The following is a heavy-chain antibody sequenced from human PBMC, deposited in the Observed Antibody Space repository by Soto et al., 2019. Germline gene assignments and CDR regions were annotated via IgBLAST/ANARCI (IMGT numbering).Heavy chain of an antibody. CDR3: ARGTPDYYDSSGYYSH. CDR2: IYYSGST. V-gene: IGHV4-30-4*01. J-gene: IGHJ4*02. CDR1: GCSISSGDYY. Sequence: TLSLTCTVSGCSISSGDYYWSWIRQPPGKGLEWIGYIYYSGSTYYNPSLKSRVTISVDTSKNQFSLKLSSVTAADTAVYYCARGTPDYYDSSGYYSHWGQGTLVTVSS. D-gene: IGHD3-22*01.